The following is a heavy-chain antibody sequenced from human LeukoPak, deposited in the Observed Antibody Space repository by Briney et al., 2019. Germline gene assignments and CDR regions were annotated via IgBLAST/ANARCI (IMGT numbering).Heavy chain of an antibody. V-gene: IGHV1-18*01. CDR3: ASSSNYYDSSGYYYN. J-gene: IGHJ4*02. CDR2: ISAYNGNT. CDR1: GYTFTSYG. D-gene: IGHD3-22*01. Sequence: VASVKVSCKASGYTFTSYGISWVRQAPGQGLEWMGWISAYNGNTNYAQKLQGRVTMTTDTSTSTAYMELRSLRSDDTAVYYCASSSNYYDSSGYYYNWGQGTLVTVSS.